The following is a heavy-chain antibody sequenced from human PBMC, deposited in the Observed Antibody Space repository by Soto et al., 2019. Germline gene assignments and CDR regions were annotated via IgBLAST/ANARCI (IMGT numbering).Heavy chain of an antibody. Sequence: QVQLVQSGAEVKKPGASVKVSCKASGYTFTSYGISWVRQAPGQGPEWMGWISAYNGNTNYGQKLQGRVTMTTDTSTGTAYMELRSLRSDDTAVYYGARDGEALLWLGELSREYSWFDPWGQGTLVSVSS. V-gene: IGHV1-18*01. CDR1: GYTFTSYG. CDR2: ISAYNGNT. J-gene: IGHJ5*02. D-gene: IGHD3-10*01. CDR3: ARDGEALLWLGELSREYSWFDP.